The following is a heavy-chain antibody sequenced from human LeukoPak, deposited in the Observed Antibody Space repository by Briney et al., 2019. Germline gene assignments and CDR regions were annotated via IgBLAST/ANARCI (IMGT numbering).Heavy chain of an antibody. V-gene: IGHV3-21*06. CDR1: GFTFTSYS. J-gene: IGHJ4*02. CDR3: ARAGVATILGNFDY. Sequence: PGGSLRLSCAASGFTFTSYSMNWVRQAPGKGLEWVSSIDSSRSYIYYADSVKGRFTISRDNAKNSLYPQMNSLRAEDTAVYYCARAGVATILGNFDYWGQGALVTVSS. D-gene: IGHD5-12*01. CDR2: IDSSRSYI.